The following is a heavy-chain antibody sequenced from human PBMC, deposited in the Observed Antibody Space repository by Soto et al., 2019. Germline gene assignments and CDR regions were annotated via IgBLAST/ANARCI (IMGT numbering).Heavy chain of an antibody. CDR2: IYYSGST. D-gene: IGHD3-22*01. CDR1: GGSISSYY. V-gene: IGHV4-59*01. J-gene: IGHJ4*02. Sequence: PSETLSLTCTVSGGSISSYYWSWIRQPPGKGLEWIGYIYYSGSTNYNPSLKSRVTISVDTSKNQFSLKLSSVTAADTAVYYCARGPSGYYSYYFDYWGQGTLVTVS. CDR3: ARGPSGYYSYYFDY.